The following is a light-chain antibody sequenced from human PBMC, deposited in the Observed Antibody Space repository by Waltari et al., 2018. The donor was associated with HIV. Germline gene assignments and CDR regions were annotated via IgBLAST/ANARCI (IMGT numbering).Light chain of an antibody. Sequence: QSALTQPASVSGSPGQSITIPCTGASSDGGGYNYVSWYQQHPGKAPKLMIYDVSERPSGVSNRFSGSKSGNTASLTISGLQAEDEADYNCCSYAGSSTLLFGGGTKVTVL. CDR2: DVS. J-gene: IGLJ2*01. CDR1: SSDGGGYNY. V-gene: IGLV2-23*02. CDR3: CSYAGSSTLL.